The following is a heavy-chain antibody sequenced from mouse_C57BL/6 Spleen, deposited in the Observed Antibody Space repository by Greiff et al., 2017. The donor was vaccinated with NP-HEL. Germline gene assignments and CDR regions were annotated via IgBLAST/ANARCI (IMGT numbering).Heavy chain of an antibody. CDR2: ISSGGSYT. CDR1: GFTFSSYG. Sequence: EVKVVESGGDLVKPGGSLKLSCAASGFTFSSYGMSWVRQTPDKRLEWVATISSGGSYTYYPDSVKGRFTISRDNAKNTLYLQMSSLKSEDTAMYYCARQRAIYYYGSSPYYYAMDYWGQGTSVTVSS. V-gene: IGHV5-6*01. D-gene: IGHD1-1*01. CDR3: ARQRAIYYYGSSPYYYAMDY. J-gene: IGHJ4*01.